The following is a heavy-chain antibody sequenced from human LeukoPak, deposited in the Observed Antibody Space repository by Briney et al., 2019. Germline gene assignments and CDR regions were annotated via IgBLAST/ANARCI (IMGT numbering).Heavy chain of an antibody. CDR1: GGSISSYY. Sequence: PSETLSLTCTVSGGSISSYYWSWVRQPPGKGLEWIGYIYYSGSTNYNPSLKSRVTISVDTSKNQFSLKLSSVTAADTAVYYCARALNWDYWGQGTLVTVSS. J-gene: IGHJ4*02. CDR3: ARALNWDY. CDR2: IYYSGST. D-gene: IGHD1-20*01. V-gene: IGHV4-59*12.